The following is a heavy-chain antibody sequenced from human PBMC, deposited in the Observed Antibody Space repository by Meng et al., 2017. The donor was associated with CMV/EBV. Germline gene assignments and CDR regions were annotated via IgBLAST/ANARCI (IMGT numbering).Heavy chain of an antibody. V-gene: IGHV6-1*01. CDR1: GDSVSSNSAA. J-gene: IGHJ6*02. D-gene: IGHD3-16*01. Sequence: SQTLSLTCAISGDSVSSNSAAWHWIRQPPSRSREWLGRTYYRSRWYNDYAASVKSRITINSDTTKNQFSLQLNSVTPEDTAVYYCARDSDGLGYAGDLYYYYGMDVWGQGTTVTVSS. CDR3: ARDSDGLGYAGDLYYYYGMDV. CDR2: TYYRSRWYN.